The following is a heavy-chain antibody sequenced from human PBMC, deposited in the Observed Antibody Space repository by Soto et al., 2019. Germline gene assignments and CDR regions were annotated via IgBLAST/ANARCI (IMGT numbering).Heavy chain of an antibody. CDR1: GGSISSGDYY. CDR3: ARVGPIGGLPFDY. J-gene: IGHJ4*02. D-gene: IGHD3-16*01. CDR2: IYYSGST. Sequence: SETLSLTCTVSGGSISSGDYYWSWICQPPGKGLEWIGYIYYSGSTYYNPSLKSRVTISVDTSKNQFSLKLSSVTAADTAVYYCARVGPIGGLPFDYWGQGTLVTVSS. V-gene: IGHV4-30-4*01.